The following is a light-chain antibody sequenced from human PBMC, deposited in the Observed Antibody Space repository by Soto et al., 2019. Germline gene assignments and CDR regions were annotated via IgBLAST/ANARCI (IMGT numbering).Light chain of an antibody. CDR3: QQYYNWPPLT. CDR2: AAS. CDR1: QSVNSN. V-gene: IGKV3-15*01. J-gene: IGKJ4*01. Sequence: VMTQSPATLSVSPGERVTLSCRASQSVNSNLAWYQQKPGQAPRLLIYAASTRATGIPARFSGSGSGTEFTLTIGSLQSEDFVVYYCQQYYNWPPLTFGGGTKVDIK.